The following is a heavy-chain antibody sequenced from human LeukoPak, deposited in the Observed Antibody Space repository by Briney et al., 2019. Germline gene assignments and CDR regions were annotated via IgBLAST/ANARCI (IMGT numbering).Heavy chain of an antibody. CDR1: GFTFSTYS. J-gene: IGHJ4*02. D-gene: IGHD3-10*01. CDR3: ARDRSYYYGSGSTYVDY. CDR2: ISSSGGYI. Sequence: GGSLRLSCAASGFTFSTYSMNWVHQAPGKGLEWVSSISSSGGYIFDADSVKGRFTISRDNAKNSLYLQMNSLRAEDTAVYYCARDRSYYYGSGSTYVDYWGQGTLVTVSS. V-gene: IGHV3-21*01.